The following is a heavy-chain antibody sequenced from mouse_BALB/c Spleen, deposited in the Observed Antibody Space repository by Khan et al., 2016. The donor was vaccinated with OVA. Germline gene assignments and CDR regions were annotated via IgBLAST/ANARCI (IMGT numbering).Heavy chain of an antibody. CDR3: ARQGGIYDGAFDY. Sequence: EVELVESGGGLVKPGGSLKLSCAASGFTFNNYAMSWVRQTPEKRLEWVATVSSGGRYTYYPDSVKGRFTISRDNAKNTLYLQMSSLRSEDTAMYYCARQGGIYDGAFDYWGQGTTLTVSS. CDR2: VSSGGRYT. V-gene: IGHV5-9-3*01. J-gene: IGHJ2*01. CDR1: GFTFNNYA. D-gene: IGHD2-3*01.